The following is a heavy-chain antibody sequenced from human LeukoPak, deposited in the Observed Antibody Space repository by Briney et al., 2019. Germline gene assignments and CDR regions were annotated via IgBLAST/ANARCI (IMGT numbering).Heavy chain of an antibody. CDR2: IDHSGST. D-gene: IGHD3-22*01. CDR1: GGSFSGYY. CDR3: ARGPGYYDSTRYDY. V-gene: IGHV4-34*01. Sequence: PSETLSLTCAVYGGSFSGYYWSWIRQPSGKGLEWIGEIDHSGSTNYNPSLKSRVTISVDTSKNQFSLKLSSVTAADTAVYYCARGPGYYDSTRYDYWGQGTLVTVSS. J-gene: IGHJ4*02.